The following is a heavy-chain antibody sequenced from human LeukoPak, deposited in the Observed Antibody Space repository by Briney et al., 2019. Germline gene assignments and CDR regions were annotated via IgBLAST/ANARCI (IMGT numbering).Heavy chain of an antibody. Sequence: ASVKVSCKASGGTFTSYGISWVRQAPGQGLEWMGWISAYNGNTNYAQELQGRVTMTTDTSTSTAYMELRSLRSDDTAVYYCARRHSSGWFPTDYYYMDVWGKGTTVTVSS. CDR1: GGTFTSYG. J-gene: IGHJ6*03. CDR2: ISAYNGNT. V-gene: IGHV1-18*01. CDR3: ARRHSSGWFPTDYYYMDV. D-gene: IGHD6-19*01.